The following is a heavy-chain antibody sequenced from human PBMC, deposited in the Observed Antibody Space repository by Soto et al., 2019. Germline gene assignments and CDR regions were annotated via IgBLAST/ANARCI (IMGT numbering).Heavy chain of an antibody. Sequence: GASVKVSCKASGGTFSSYAISWVRQAPGQGLEWMGGIIPIFGTANYAQRFQGRVTITADESTSTAYMELSSLRSEDTAVYYCARDRAHSSSWYDYWGQGTQVTVSS. CDR3: ARDRAHSSSWYDY. D-gene: IGHD6-13*01. CDR1: GGTFSSYA. CDR2: IIPIFGTA. V-gene: IGHV1-69*13. J-gene: IGHJ4*02.